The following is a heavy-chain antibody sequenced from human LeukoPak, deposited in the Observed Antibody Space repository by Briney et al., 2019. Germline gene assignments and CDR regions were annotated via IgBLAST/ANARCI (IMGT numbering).Heavy chain of an antibody. J-gene: IGHJ4*02. D-gene: IGHD2-15*01. CDR3: TTADCSGGSCYYSRY. CDR1: GFTVSTND. CDR2: IYSGGST. V-gene: IGHV3-53*01. Sequence: SGGSLRLSCAASGFTVSTNDMSWVRQAPGKGLEWVSVIYSGGSTYYADSVKGRFTISRDNSKNTLYLQLNSLRAEDTAVYYCTTADCSGGSCYYSRYWGQGTLVTVSS.